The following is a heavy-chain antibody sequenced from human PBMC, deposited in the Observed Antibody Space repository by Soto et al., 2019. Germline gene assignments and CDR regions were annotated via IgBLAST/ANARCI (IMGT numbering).Heavy chain of an antibody. CDR3: ARDPITARPPDNRFGP. CDR1: GGTFSSYA. J-gene: IGHJ5*01. D-gene: IGHD6-6*01. Sequence: SVKVSCKASGGTFSSYAISWVRQAPGQGLEWMGGIIPIFGTANYAQKFQGRVTITADKSTSTAYMELSSLRSEDTAVYYCARDPITARPPDNRFGPWGQGTPVTVSS. V-gene: IGHV1-69*06. CDR2: IIPIFGTA.